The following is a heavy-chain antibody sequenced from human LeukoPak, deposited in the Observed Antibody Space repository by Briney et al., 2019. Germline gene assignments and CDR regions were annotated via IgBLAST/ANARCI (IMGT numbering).Heavy chain of an antibody. V-gene: IGHV4-59*01. CDR2: IYYSGST. Sequence: PSETLSLTCTVSGGSISNYYWSWIRQPPGKGLEWIGYIYYSGSTNYNPSLKSRVTISVDTSKNQFSLKLSSVTAADTAVYYCTRGAWELLGAFDIWGQGTMVTVSS. D-gene: IGHD1-26*01. CDR1: GGSISNYY. CDR3: TRGAWELLGAFDI. J-gene: IGHJ3*02.